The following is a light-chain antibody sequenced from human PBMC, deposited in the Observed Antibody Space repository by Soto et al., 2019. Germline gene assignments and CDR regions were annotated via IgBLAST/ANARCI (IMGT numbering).Light chain of an antibody. J-gene: IGKJ4*01. CDR3: QQYDSRIYTLS. V-gene: IGKV1-33*01. CDR1: HDISKY. Sequence: DIQMTQSPSSLSASVGYRVTITCLASHDISKYFNWNQQTSGKPPKLLINDASNLETVVPSSFSGSGSGTVFALTISSLQPQDIATYYCQQYDSRIYTLSFGGGTTVEIK. CDR2: DAS.